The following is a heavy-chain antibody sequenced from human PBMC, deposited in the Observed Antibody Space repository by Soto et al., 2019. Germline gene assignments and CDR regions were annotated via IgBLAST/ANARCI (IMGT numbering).Heavy chain of an antibody. D-gene: IGHD3-10*01. CDR3: AGYYYASGNYQGNLDY. J-gene: IGHJ4*02. CDR1: GGSLSSYY. V-gene: IGHV4-59*12. CDR2: ISYSGTT. Sequence: SETLSLTCTVPGGSLSSYYWSWIRRPPGMGLEWIASISYSGTTNYNSSLKSRVTISIDTSKNHFSLKFNSMTAADTAVYYCAGYYYASGNYQGNLDYWGQGSLVTVSS.